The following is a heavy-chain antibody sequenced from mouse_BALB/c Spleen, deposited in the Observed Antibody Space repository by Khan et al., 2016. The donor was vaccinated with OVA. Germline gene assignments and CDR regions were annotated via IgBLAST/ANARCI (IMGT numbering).Heavy chain of an antibody. V-gene: IGHV7-3*02. CDR2: IRKKASGYTT. J-gene: IGHJ3*01. Sequence: EVQLVESGGGLVQPGGSLRLSCATSGFTFTDYYMNWVRQPPGKALEWLGFIRKKASGYTTEYSPSVKGRFTISRDNPQSILYLQMNTLRAEDSATYYCARVDYGYGLAYWGQGTLVTVSA. CDR1: GFTFTDYY. D-gene: IGHD1-2*01. CDR3: ARVDYGYGLAY.